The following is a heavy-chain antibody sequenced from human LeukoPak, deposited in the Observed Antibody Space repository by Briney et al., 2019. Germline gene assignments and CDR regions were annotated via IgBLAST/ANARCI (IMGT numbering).Heavy chain of an antibody. J-gene: IGHJ6*02. Sequence: PGGSLRLSCVAPVFTFSSFAMHGVPQAPAKGLEWGAVLSHDYISEFYAEYVKGRFTISRDNSKNTVYLQMTRLRAEDPAVYYCARDLRACSSASCNVLYYLMDAWGQGTTVTVSS. CDR3: ARDLRACSSASCNVLYYLMDA. D-gene: IGHD2-2*01. CDR2: LSHDYISE. V-gene: IGHV3-30*03. CDR1: VFTFSSFA.